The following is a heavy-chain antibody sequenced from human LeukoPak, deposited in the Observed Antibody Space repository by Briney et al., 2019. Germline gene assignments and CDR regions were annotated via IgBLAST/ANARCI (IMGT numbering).Heavy chain of an antibody. CDR2: INPNSGGT. CDR1: GYTFTGYY. V-gene: IGHV1-2*02. CDR3: ARDLWSGYWYFDY. D-gene: IGHD3-3*01. J-gene: IGHJ4*02. Sequence: ASVKVSCKASGYTFTGYYMHWVRQAPAQGLEWMGWINPNSGGTNYAQKFQGRVTMTRDTSLSTAYMELSRLRSDDTAVYYCARDLWSGYWYFDYWGQGTLVTVSS.